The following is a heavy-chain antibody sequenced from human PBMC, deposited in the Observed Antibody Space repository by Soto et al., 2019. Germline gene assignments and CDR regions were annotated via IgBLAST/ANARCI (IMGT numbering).Heavy chain of an antibody. V-gene: IGHV4-34*01. CDR1: GGSFSGYY. Sequence: SETLSLTCAVYGGSFSGYYWSWIRQPPGKGLEWIGEINHSGSTNYNPSLKSRVTISVDTSKNQFSLKLSSVTAADTAVYYCARVSVTMVRGVNGPGMDVWGQGTTVTVSS. D-gene: IGHD3-10*01. CDR2: INHSGST. CDR3: ARVSVTMVRGVNGPGMDV. J-gene: IGHJ6*02.